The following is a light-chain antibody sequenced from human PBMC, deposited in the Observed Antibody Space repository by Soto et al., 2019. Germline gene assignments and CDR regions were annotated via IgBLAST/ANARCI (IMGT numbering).Light chain of an antibody. CDR3: QQRSTWAPGT. V-gene: IGKV3-11*01. CDR2: DAA. J-gene: IGKJ2*01. Sequence: EIVLTQSPATLYLSPRERATLSCRASQSVSSNLAWYQKKPGQAPRLLIYDAANRAPGIPARFSGSRSRTDVTPSNSRLEPEDFAGYYCQQRSTWAPGTFGQGTKLAIK. CDR1: QSVSSN.